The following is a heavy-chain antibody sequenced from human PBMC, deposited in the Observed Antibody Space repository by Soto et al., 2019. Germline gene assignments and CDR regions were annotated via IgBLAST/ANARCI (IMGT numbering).Heavy chain of an antibody. CDR1: GFTFSSYG. D-gene: IGHD2-21*02. Sequence: QVQLVESGGGVVQPGRSLRLSCAASGFTFSSYGMHWVRQAPGKGLEWVAVISYDGSNKYYADSVKGRFTISRDNSKNTLYLQMNSLRAEDTAVYYCAKDSTVVETAIGSWYFDLWGRGTLVTVSS. J-gene: IGHJ2*01. CDR3: AKDSTVVETAIGSWYFDL. CDR2: ISYDGSNK. V-gene: IGHV3-30*18.